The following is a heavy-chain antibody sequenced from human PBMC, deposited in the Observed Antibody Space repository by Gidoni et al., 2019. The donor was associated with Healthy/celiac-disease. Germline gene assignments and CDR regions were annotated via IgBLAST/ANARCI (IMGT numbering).Heavy chain of an antibody. Sequence: QVQLVQSGAEVKKPGSSVKVSCTASGGTFSSYAISWVRQAPGQGLEWMGGIIPIVGTANYGQKFQGRVTITADKSTSTAYMELSSLRSEDTAVYYCATCRAPLPDLEPYDYYYYYYGMDVWGQGTTVTVSS. D-gene: IGHD1-1*01. V-gene: IGHV1-69*06. CDR1: GGTFSSYA. J-gene: IGHJ6*02. CDR3: ATCRAPLPDLEPYDYYYYYYGMDV. CDR2: IIPIVGTA.